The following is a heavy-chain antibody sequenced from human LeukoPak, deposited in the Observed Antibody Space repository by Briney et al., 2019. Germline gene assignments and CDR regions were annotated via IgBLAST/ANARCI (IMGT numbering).Heavy chain of an antibody. CDR1: GGTFSSYA. CDR2: IIPIFGTA. V-gene: IGHV1-69*05. D-gene: IGHD3-22*01. CDR3: ARDGGHYYDSSGYYVGY. Sequence: SVKVSCKASGGTFSSYAISWVRQAPGQGLEWMGRIIPIFGTANYARKFQGRVTITTDESTSTAYMELSSLRSEDTAVYYCARDGGHYYDSSGYYVGYWGQGTLVTVSS. J-gene: IGHJ4*02.